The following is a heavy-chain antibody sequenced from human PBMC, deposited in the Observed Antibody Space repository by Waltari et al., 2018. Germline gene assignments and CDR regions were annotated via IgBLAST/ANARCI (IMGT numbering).Heavy chain of an antibody. J-gene: IGHJ3*02. CDR3: ARIDLDHGDYVGTFDI. D-gene: IGHD4-17*01. Sequence: QVTLKESGPALVKPTETLTLTCTFSGFSLSTTGMCLSWIRQPPGKALEWLARIDWDDEKFYSTSLKTRLTISKDTSKNQVVLRITNMDPVDTATYYCARIDLDHGDYVGTFDIWGQGTKVTVSS. CDR1: GFSLSTTGMC. CDR2: IDWDDEK. V-gene: IGHV2-70D*14.